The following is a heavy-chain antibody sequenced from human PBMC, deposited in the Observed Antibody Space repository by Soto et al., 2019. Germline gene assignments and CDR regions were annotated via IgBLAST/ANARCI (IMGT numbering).Heavy chain of an antibody. J-gene: IGHJ4*02. CDR1: GGSISSGF. CDR3: ASGYSRGWFPFDY. V-gene: IGHV4-59*01. Sequence: QVQLQESGPGLVKPSETLSLTCSVSGGSISSGFWNWIRQPPGKGLEWIGYIYYSGSTNYNPSLKSRVTVSVDTSTNQFSLNLTSVTAADTAVYYCASGYSRGWFPFDYWGQGTLVTVAS. CDR2: IYYSGST. D-gene: IGHD6-19*01.